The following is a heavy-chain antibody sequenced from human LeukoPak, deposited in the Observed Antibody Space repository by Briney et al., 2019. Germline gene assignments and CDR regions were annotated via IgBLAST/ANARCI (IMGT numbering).Heavy chain of an antibody. CDR3: ARDGHGDCSSTSCFYYYYYMDV. CDR1: GYTFTSYG. Sequence: ASVKVSCKASGYTFTSYGISWVRQAPGQGLEWMGWISAYNGNTNYAQKLQGRVTMTTDTSTSTAYMELRSLRSDDTAVYYRARDGHGDCSSTSCFYYYYYMDVWGKGTTVTVSS. D-gene: IGHD2-2*01. V-gene: IGHV1-18*01. J-gene: IGHJ6*03. CDR2: ISAYNGNT.